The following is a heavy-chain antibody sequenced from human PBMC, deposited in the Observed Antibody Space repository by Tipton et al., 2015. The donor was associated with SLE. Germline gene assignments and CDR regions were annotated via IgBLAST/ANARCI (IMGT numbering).Heavy chain of an antibody. Sequence: TLSLTCTVYGGSFSGYYWSWIRQPPGKGLEWIWEINHSGSTNYNPSLKSRVTISVDTSKNQFSLKLSSVTAADTAVYYCATVGVEYSSSPGAFDIWGQGTMVTVSS. J-gene: IGHJ3*02. CDR2: INHSGST. V-gene: IGHV4-34*01. D-gene: IGHD6-6*01. CDR3: ATVGVEYSSSPGAFDI. CDR1: GGSFSGYY.